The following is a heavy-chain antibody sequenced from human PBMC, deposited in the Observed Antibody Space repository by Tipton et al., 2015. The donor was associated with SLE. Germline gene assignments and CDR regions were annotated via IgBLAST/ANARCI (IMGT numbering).Heavy chain of an antibody. D-gene: IGHD2-2*01. CDR3: ASGDCSSASRYRAECFQH. Sequence: QLVQSGAEVKKPGSSVKVSCKASGGTFSSYAISWVRQAPGQGLEWMGGIIPIFGTANYAQKFQGRVTITTDESTSTAYMELSSLRSEDTAVYYCASGDCSSASRYRAECFQHWGQGTLVTVSS. CDR2: IIPIFGTA. CDR1: GGTFSSYA. J-gene: IGHJ1*01. V-gene: IGHV1-69*05.